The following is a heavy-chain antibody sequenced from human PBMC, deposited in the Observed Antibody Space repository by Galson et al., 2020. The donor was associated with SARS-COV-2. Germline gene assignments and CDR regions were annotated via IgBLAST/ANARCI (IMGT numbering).Heavy chain of an antibody. D-gene: IGHD6-19*01. CDR3: ARDRQEWQLLVALDM. J-gene: IGHJ3*02. CDR2: INTDGTHT. CDR1: EFTMRTYW. Sequence: GGSLRLSCATSEFTMRTYWMHWVRQATGKGLEWLSRINTDGTHTVYADPVQGRFTISRNNAKNTLYMQMNSLRVDDTAVYYCARDRQEWQLLVALDMWGQGTLVTVSS. V-gene: IGHV3-74*01.